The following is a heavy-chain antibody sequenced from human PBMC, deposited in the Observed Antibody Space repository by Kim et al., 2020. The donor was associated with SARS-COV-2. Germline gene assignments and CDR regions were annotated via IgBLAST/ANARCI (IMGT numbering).Heavy chain of an antibody. CDR1: GGSISTTNW. CDR2: IYHSGST. CDR3: ARDLRARGVSVAFDI. Sequence: SETLSLTCVVSGGSISTTNWWNWVRQPPGKGLEWIGQIYHSGSTNYNPSRKSRVTISVDKSKNQFSLKETSVTAADTAVYYCARDLRARGVSVAFDIWG. D-gene: IGHD3-10*01. J-gene: IGHJ3*02. V-gene: IGHV4-4*02.